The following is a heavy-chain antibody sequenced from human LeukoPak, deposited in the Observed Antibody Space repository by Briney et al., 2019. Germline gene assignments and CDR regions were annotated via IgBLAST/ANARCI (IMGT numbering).Heavy chain of an antibody. CDR1: GYTFTSYA. CDR2: ISPLFGPA. V-gene: IGHV1-69*13. Sequence: ASVKVSCKASGYTFTSYAMNWVRHAPGQGLEWMGSISPLFGPAHYAQKFQGRVTITPDASTNSIYMEMTSLRSEDTAFYYCARGGAFDVWGHGTLATVS. J-gene: IGHJ3*01. CDR3: ARGGAFDV.